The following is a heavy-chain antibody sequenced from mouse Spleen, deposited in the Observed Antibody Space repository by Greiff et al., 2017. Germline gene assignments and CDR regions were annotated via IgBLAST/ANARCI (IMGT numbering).Heavy chain of an antibody. CDR2: ISNGGGST. J-gene: IGHJ3*01. Sequence: DVMLVESGGGLVQPGGSLKLSCAASGFTFSDYYMYWVRQTPEKRLEWVAYISNGGGSTYYPDTVKGRFTISRDNAKNTLYLQMSRLKSEDTAMYYCARAYYSNHGGFAYWGQGTLVTVSA. D-gene: IGHD2-5*01. V-gene: IGHV5-12*01. CDR1: GFTFSDYY. CDR3: ARAYYSNHGGFAY.